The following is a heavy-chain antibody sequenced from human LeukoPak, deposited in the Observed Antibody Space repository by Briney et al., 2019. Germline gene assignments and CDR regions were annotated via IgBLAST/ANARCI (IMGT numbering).Heavy chain of an antibody. V-gene: IGHV4-34*01. Sequence: SETLSLTCAVYGGSFSGYYWSWIRQPPGKGLEWIGEINHSGSTNYNPSLKSRVTISVDTSKNQFSLKLSSVTAADTAVYYCARVDGSGWYDFDYWGQGTPVTVSS. J-gene: IGHJ4*02. CDR2: INHSGST. CDR1: GGSFSGYY. CDR3: ARVDGSGWYDFDY. D-gene: IGHD6-19*01.